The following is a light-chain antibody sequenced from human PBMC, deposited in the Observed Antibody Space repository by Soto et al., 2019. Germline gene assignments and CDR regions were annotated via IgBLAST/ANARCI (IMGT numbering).Light chain of an antibody. Sequence: DIVMTQSPDSLAVSLGERATINCKSSQSVLYSSNNKNYLAWYQQKPGQPPKLLIYCASTRESGVPDRFSGSGSGTDFTLTISSLQAEDVAVYYCQQYYSNPLTFGGGTKVDIK. V-gene: IGKV4-1*01. CDR1: QSVLYSSNNKNY. CDR2: CAS. CDR3: QQYYSNPLT. J-gene: IGKJ4*01.